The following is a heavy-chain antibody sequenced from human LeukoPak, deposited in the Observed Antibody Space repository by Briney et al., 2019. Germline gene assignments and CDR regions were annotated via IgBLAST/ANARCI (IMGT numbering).Heavy chain of an antibody. CDR2: INHSGCT. J-gene: IGHJ5*02. CDR1: GGSFSVYY. CDR3: ARHGDYYGSGSPDNCFDP. D-gene: IGHD3-10*01. Sequence: SETLSLTCAVYGGSFSVYYWRWIRQPPGKGLEWIGEINHSGCTNYNPSLKSRATMSVDTSKNQFSLKLSSVPAADTAVYYCARHGDYYGSGSPDNCFDPWGQGTLVTVSS. V-gene: IGHV4-34*01.